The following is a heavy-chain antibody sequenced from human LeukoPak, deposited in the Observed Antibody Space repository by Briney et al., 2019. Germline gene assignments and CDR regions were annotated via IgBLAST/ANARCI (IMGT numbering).Heavy chain of an antibody. Sequence: PGGSLRLSCAASGFTFDDYAMHWVRQAPGKGLEWVSLISGDGGSTYYADSVKGRFTISRDNSKNSLYLQMNSLGTEDTALYYCAKDMGDTAMVTFDIWGQGTMVTVSS. J-gene: IGHJ3*02. CDR2: ISGDGGST. V-gene: IGHV3-43*02. CDR1: GFTFDDYA. D-gene: IGHD5-18*01. CDR3: AKDMGDTAMVTFDI.